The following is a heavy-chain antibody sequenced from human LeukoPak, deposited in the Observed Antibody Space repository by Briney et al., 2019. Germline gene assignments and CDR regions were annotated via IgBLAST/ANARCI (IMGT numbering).Heavy chain of an antibody. CDR2: IKQDGSEK. Sequence: GRSLRLSCSASGFNFETHAMHWVRQAPGKGLEWVANIKQDGSEKYYVDSVKGRFTISRDNAKNSLYLQMNSLRAEDTAVYYCARDWIQLWSFDYWGQGTLVTVSS. CDR3: ARDWIQLWSFDY. J-gene: IGHJ4*02. V-gene: IGHV3-7*01. CDR1: GFNFETHA. D-gene: IGHD5-18*01.